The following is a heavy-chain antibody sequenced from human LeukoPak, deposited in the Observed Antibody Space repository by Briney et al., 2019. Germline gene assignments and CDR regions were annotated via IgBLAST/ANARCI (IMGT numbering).Heavy chain of an antibody. V-gene: IGHV4-59*01. CDR2: IYYSGST. CDR1: GGSISSYY. J-gene: IGHJ4*02. D-gene: IGHD5-24*01. Sequence: SETLSLTCTVSGGSISSYYWSWIRQPPGKGLEWIGYIYYSGSTKYNPSLKSRVTISVDTSKKQFSLRLTSVTAADTAVYYCARERGDDRAWDYWGQGTLVTVSS. CDR3: ARERGDDRAWDY.